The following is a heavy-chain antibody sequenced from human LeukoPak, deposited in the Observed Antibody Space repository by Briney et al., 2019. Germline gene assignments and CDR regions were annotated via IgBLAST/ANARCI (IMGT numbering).Heavy chain of an antibody. V-gene: IGHV3-74*01. D-gene: IGHD2-8*02. CDR1: GFTFRSYW. CDR3: ARSTGGIFDH. J-gene: IGHJ4*02. CDR2: INSDGSTT. Sequence: GGSLRLSCAASGFTFRSYWMHWVRQVPGKGLVWVSRINSDGSTTSHADSVKGRFTISRDNAKNTLYLQMNSLRAEDTAVYYCARSTGGIFDHWGQGTLVTVSS.